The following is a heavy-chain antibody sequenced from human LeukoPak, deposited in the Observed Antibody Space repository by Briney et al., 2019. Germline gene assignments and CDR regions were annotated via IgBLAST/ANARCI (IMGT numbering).Heavy chain of an antibody. CDR1: GFTFSSYA. CDR2: ISGSGGST. CDR3: AKDRGYSYGHRSARFDY. J-gene: IGHJ4*02. D-gene: IGHD5-18*01. V-gene: IGHV3-23*01. Sequence: GGSLRLSCAASGFTFSSYAMSWVRQAPGKGLEWVSAISGSGGSTYYADSVKGRFTIPRDNSKNTLYLQMNSLRAEDTAVYYCAKDRGYSYGHRSARFDYWGQGTLVTVSS.